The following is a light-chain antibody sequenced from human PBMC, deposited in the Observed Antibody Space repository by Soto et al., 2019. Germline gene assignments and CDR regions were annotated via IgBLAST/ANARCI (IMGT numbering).Light chain of an antibody. Sequence: QSVLTQPPSVSGTPGQRVTISCSGSSSNIGGNVVNWYQQLPGTAPRLLMYTTDQRPSGVPDRFSGSKSGTSASLAISGLQSEDEADYYGAAWDDSLNGHVFGTGTKVTVL. CDR2: TTD. V-gene: IGLV1-44*01. CDR1: SSNIGGNV. CDR3: AAWDDSLNGHV. J-gene: IGLJ1*01.